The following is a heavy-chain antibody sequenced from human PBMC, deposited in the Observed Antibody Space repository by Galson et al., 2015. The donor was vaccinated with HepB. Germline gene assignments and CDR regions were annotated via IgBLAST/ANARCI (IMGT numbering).Heavy chain of an antibody. CDR3: ARDVGKYQPLNWFDP. CDR2: IIPPFGTA. CDR1: GDTFSAYS. V-gene: IGHV1-69*13. Sequence: SVKVSCKASGDTFSAYSIIWVRQAPGQGLEWMGGIIPPFGTADYARKFQGRVTITADESATTSYMELRSLTSEDTAVYYCARDVGKYQPLNWFDPWGQGTLVIVSS. J-gene: IGHJ5*02. D-gene: IGHD2-2*01.